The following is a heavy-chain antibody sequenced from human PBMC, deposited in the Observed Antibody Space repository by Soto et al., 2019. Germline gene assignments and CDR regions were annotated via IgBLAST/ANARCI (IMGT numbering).Heavy chain of an antibody. V-gene: IGHV3-7*01. J-gene: IGHJ5*02. D-gene: IGHD2-2*01. Sequence: PGGSLRLSCAASGFSFSIYWLSWVRQAPGKGLEWVASIKTDGSEKYYVDSVKGRFTISRDNAKNSLYLQMNSLRAEDTALYYYARDLVPAAICWFDTWGQGNLVTV. CDR2: IKTDGSEK. CDR1: GFSFSIYW. CDR3: ARDLVPAAICWFDT.